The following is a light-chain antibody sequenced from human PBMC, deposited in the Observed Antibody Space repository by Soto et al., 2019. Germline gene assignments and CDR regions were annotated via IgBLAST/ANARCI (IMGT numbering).Light chain of an antibody. CDR2: DAS. V-gene: IGKV3D-15*01. CDR3: QQYYKWPIT. Sequence: EIVLTQSPAILSVSPGERPTLSCRASQSVSSSYLAWYQQKPGQAPRLLIYDASNRATGIPARFSGSGSGTDFTLTISSLEPEDFAVYYCQQYYKWPITFGQGTRLEIK. J-gene: IGKJ5*01. CDR1: QSVSSSY.